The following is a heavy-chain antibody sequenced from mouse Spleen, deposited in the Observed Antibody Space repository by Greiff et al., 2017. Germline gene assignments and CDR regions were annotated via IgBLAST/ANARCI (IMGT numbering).Heavy chain of an antibody. CDR1: GYTFTSYW. CDR2: IDPSDSYT. V-gene: IGHV1-59*01. CDR3: ARGDGYLYAMDY. Sequence: VQLQQPGAELVRPGTSVKLSCKASGYTFTSYWMHWVKQRPGQGLEWIGVIDPSDSYTNYNQKFKGKATLTVDTSSSTAYMQLSSLTSEDSAVYYCARGDGYLYAMDYWGQGTSVTVSS. J-gene: IGHJ4*01. D-gene: IGHD2-3*01.